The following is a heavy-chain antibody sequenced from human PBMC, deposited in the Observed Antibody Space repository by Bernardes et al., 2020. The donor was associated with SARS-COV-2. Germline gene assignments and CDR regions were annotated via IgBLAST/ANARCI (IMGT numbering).Heavy chain of an antibody. V-gene: IGHV3-21*01. CDR1: GFTVRSSN. J-gene: IGHJ4*02. CDR2: ISSFGTYI. Sequence: GGSLRLSCAASGFTVRSSNMNWVRQAPGKGLEWVSSISSFGTYIYYADSVKGRFTISRDNAKNSLYLQMNSLRTEDTALYYCAVTDQRYSGTYFDYWGQGTLVTVSS. D-gene: IGHD1-26*01. CDR3: AVTDQRYSGTYFDY.